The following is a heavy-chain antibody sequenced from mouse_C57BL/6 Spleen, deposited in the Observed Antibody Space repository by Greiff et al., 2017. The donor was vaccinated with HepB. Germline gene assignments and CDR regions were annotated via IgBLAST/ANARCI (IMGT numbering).Heavy chain of an antibody. D-gene: IGHD2-4*01. Sequence: EVQLQQSGPELVKPGASVKMSCKASGYTFTDYNMHWVKQSHGKSLEWIGYINPNNGGTSYNQKFKGKATWTVNKSSSTAYMELRSLTSEDSAVYYCARGWEHDYGFAYWGQGTLVTVSA. CDR3: ARGWEHDYGFAY. CDR2: INPNNGGT. CDR1: GYTFTDYN. V-gene: IGHV1-22*01. J-gene: IGHJ3*01.